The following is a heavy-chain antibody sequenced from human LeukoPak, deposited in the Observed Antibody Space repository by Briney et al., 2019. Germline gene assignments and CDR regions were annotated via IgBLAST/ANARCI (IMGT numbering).Heavy chain of an antibody. CDR2: IWYDGSNK. CDR1: GFTFSSYG. D-gene: IGHD2-15*01. CDR3: AKEGYCSGGSCYTHYYCYYYMDV. Sequence: PGGSLRLSCAASGFTFSSYGMHWVRQAPGKGLEWVAVIWYDGSNKYYADSVKGRFTISRDNSKNTLYLQMNSLRAEDTAVYYCAKEGYCSGGSCYTHYYCYYYMDVWGKGTTVTVSS. J-gene: IGHJ6*03. V-gene: IGHV3-33*06.